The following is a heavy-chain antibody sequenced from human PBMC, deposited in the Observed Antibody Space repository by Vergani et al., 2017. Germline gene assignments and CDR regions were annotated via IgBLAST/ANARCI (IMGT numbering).Heavy chain of an antibody. Sequence: QVQLVQSGAEVKKPGSSVKVSCKASGGTFSGYAISWVRQAPGQGLEWMGGIIPIFGTANYAQKFQGRVTLTADESTSTAYMELSSLRSEDTAVYYCARAGQDIVVVPAEYYYYYMDGWGKGTTVTVSS. V-gene: IGHV1-69*01. D-gene: IGHD2-2*01. J-gene: IGHJ6*03. CDR1: GGTFSGYA. CDR3: ARAGQDIVVVPAEYYYYYMDG. CDR2: IIPIFGTA.